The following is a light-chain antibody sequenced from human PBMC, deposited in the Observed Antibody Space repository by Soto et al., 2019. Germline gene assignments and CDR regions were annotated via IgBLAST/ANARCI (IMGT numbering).Light chain of an antibody. V-gene: IGKV3-20*01. J-gene: IGKJ2*01. CDR2: GAS. Sequence: EVALTQSPGTLSLSPGERATLSCRASQSVSSSYLAWYQQKPGQAPRLLIYGASSRATGIPDRFSGSGSGTDFTLTISRLEPEDFAVYYCQQYGSSPPYTFGHGTKLESK. CDR3: QQYGSSPPYT. CDR1: QSVSSSY.